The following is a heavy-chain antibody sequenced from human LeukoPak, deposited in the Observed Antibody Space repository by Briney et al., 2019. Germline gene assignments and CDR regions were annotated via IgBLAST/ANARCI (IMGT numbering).Heavy chain of an antibody. J-gene: IGHJ4*02. CDR2: IKSKTDGGTT. CDR3: TTGRSSSWPIDY. CDR1: GFTFSNTW. Sequence: GGSLRLSCAASGFTFSNTWMNWVRQAPGKGLEWVGRIKSKTDGGTTDYAAPVKGRFTISRDDSKNTLYLQMNSLKTEDTAVYYCTTGRSSSWPIDYWGQGTLVTVSS. D-gene: IGHD6-13*01. V-gene: IGHV3-15*07.